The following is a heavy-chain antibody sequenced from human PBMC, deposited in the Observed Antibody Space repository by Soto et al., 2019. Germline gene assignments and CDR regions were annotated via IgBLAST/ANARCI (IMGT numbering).Heavy chain of an antibody. CDR2: IWADGSGY. CDR3: ARQGVVRGLDL. J-gene: IGHJ5*02. CDR1: GFRFSGFS. D-gene: IGHD2-21*01. V-gene: IGHV3-33*01. Sequence: QAQLVESGGGVVQPGTSLRLSCKPSGFRFSGFSMHWVRQAPGKGLEWLSVIWADGSGYDYADSVRGRFTVSRDNSENTLFLQMDSLRSEDTAVYYCARQGVVRGLDLWGQGTLVTVS.